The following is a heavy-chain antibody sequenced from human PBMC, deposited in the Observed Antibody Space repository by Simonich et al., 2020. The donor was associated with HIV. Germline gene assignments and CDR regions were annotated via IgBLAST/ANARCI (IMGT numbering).Heavy chain of an antibody. CDR3: ARLRVHYSDSSAYYPEDPYWYFDL. D-gene: IGHD3-22*01. CDR2: INHSGTT. CDR1: GGSFSGYY. Sequence: QVQLQQWGAGLLKPSETLSLTCAVYGGSFSGYYWTWIRQPPGKGLEWIGEINHSGTTNYNPSLKSRVTISIDTSKSQFSLKLISATAADTAVYYCARLRVHYSDSSAYYPEDPYWYFDLWGRGTLVTVSS. V-gene: IGHV4-34*01. J-gene: IGHJ2*01.